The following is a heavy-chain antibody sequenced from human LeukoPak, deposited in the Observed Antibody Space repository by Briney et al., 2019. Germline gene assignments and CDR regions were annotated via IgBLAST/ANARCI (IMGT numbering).Heavy chain of an antibody. D-gene: IGHD3-10*01. CDR2: IYYSGST. V-gene: IGHV4-39*07. Sequence: GSLSLTCTVSGGSISSSSYYWGWIRQPPGKGLEWIGSIYYSGSTYYNPSLKSRVTISVDTSKNQFSLKLSSVTAADTAVYYCAREGYGSGSYYQAYWGQGTLVTVSS. CDR3: AREGYGSGSYYQAY. CDR1: GGSISSSSYY. J-gene: IGHJ4*02.